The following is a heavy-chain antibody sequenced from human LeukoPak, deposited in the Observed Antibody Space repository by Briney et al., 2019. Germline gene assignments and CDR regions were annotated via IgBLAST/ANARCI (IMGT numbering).Heavy chain of an antibody. D-gene: IGHD4-17*01. J-gene: IGHJ4*02. CDR2: ISSSGSTI. CDR3: ARDLGYGDYVDYFDY. V-gene: IGHV3-48*03. Sequence: GGSLRLSCAASGFTFSSYEMNWVRQAPGKGLEWVSYISSSGSTIYYADSVKGRFTISRDNAKNSLYLQMNSPRAEDTAVYYCARDLGYGDYVDYFDYWGQGTLVTVSS. CDR1: GFTFSSYE.